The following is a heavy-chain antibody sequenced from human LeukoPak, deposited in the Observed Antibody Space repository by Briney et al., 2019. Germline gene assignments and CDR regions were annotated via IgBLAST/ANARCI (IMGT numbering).Heavy chain of an antibody. CDR2: IYTSGST. CDR3: ARAAFYGSGKLEWYYYYMDV. J-gene: IGHJ6*03. Sequence: SETLSLTCTVSGGSISSYYWSWIRQPAGKGLEWIGRIYTSGSTNYNPSLKSRVTMSVDTSKNQFSLKLSSVTAADTAVYYCARAAFYGSGKLEWYYYYMDVWGKGTTVTISS. CDR1: GGSISSYY. V-gene: IGHV4-4*07. D-gene: IGHD3-10*01.